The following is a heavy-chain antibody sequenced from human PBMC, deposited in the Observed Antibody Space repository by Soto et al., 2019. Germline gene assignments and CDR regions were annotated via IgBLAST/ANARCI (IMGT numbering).Heavy chain of an antibody. CDR3: TTDDPINMS. Sequence: EVPLVESGGGLVKPGGSLRLSCAASGFTFSNAWMSWVRQAPGKGLEWVGRIKSKTNVGTTDYAAPVIGRFTISRDDSKNTLYLQMNSLKTEATAVYYCTTDDPINMSWGQGTLVTVSS. V-gene: IGHV3-15*01. D-gene: IGHD3-10*02. CDR1: GFTFSNAW. CDR2: IKSKTNVGTT. J-gene: IGHJ5*02.